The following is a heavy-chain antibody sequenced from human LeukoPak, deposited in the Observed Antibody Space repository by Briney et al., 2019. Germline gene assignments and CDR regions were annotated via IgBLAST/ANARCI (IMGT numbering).Heavy chain of an antibody. V-gene: IGHV4-4*02. CDR3: ARVVGITMARGVIIPEYYFDY. D-gene: IGHD3-10*01. CDR1: GGSISSSNW. J-gene: IGHJ4*02. Sequence: SETLSLTCAVSGGSISSSNWWSWVRQPPGKGLEWIGEIYHSGSTNYNPSLKSRVTISVDTSKNQFSLKLSSVTAADTAVYYCARVVGITMARGVIIPEYYFDYWGQGTLVTVSS. CDR2: IYHSGST.